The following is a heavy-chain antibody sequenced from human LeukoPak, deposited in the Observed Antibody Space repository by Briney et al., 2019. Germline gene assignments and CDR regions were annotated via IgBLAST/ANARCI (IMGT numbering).Heavy chain of an antibody. CDR1: GGSISSYY. CDR3: ARDYSGYDY. V-gene: IGHV4-59*08. D-gene: IGHD5-12*01. CDR2: IYYSGST. Sequence: SETLSLTCTASGGSISSYYWSWIRQPPGKGLEWIGYIYYSGSTYYNPSFKSRVTISVDTSKNQFSLKLSSVTAADTAVYYCARDYSGYDYWGQGTLVTVSS. J-gene: IGHJ4*02.